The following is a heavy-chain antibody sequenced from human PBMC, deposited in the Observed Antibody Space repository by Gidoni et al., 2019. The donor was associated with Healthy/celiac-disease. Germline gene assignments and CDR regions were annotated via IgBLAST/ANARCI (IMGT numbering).Heavy chain of an antibody. CDR3: ARGLDGDYGAYWFDP. V-gene: IGHV4-34*01. D-gene: IGHD4-17*01. CDR2: INHSGST. Sequence: QVQLQQWGAGLLKPSETLSLTCAVYGGSFRGYYWSWIRQPPGKGLEWIGEINHSGSTNYNPSLKSRVTISVDTSKNQFSLKLSSVTAADTAVYYCARGLDGDYGAYWFDPWGQGTLVTVSS. J-gene: IGHJ5*02. CDR1: GGSFRGYY.